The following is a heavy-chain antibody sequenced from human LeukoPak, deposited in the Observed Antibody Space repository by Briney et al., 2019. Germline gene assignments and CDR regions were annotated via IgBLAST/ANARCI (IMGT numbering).Heavy chain of an antibody. CDR3: ARVGYSGYGASD. V-gene: IGHV4-59*01. Sequence: NPSETLSLTCTVSGGSISSYYWSWIRQPPGKGLEWIGYIYYSGSTNYNPSLKSRVTISVDTSKNQFSLKLSSVTAADTAVYYCARVGYSGYGASDWGQGTLVTVSS. CDR2: IYYSGST. CDR1: GGSISSYY. J-gene: IGHJ4*02. D-gene: IGHD5-12*01.